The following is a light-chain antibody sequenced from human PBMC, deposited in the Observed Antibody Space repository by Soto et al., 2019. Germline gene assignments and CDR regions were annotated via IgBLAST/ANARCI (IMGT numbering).Light chain of an antibody. Sequence: EIVLTQFPGTLSLSPGERATLSCRASQSVASNFAWYQQKPGQAPRLLIYGASTRATGIPARFSGSGSGTEFTLTISSLQPEDVATYYCQKYNSAPYTFGQGTKVDIK. J-gene: IGKJ2*01. CDR2: GAS. CDR1: QSVASN. CDR3: QKYNSAPYT. V-gene: IGKV3-15*01.